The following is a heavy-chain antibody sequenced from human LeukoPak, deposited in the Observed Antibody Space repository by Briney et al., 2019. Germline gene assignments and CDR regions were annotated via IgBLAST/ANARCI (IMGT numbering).Heavy chain of an antibody. CDR2: INHSGST. V-gene: IGHV4-34*01. D-gene: IGHD6-19*01. CDR3: ARGPPSGWYTSFDY. CDR1: GGSFSGYY. Sequence: SETLSLTCAVYGGSFSGYYWSWIRQPPGKGLEWIGEINHSGSTNYNPSLKSRVTISVDTSKNQFSLKLSSVTAADTAVYYCARGPPSGWYTSFDYWGQGTLVTVSS. J-gene: IGHJ4*02.